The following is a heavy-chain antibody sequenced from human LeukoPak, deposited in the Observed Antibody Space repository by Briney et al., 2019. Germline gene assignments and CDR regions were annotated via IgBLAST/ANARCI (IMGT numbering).Heavy chain of an antibody. CDR2: ISYDGSNK. Sequence: PGRSLRLSCAASGFXFSSYGIHWVRQAPGKGLEWVAVISYDGSNKYYADSVKGRFTISRDNSKNTLYLQMNSLRAEDTAVYYCAKEGYYYGSGSYSYFDYWGQGTLVTVSS. D-gene: IGHD3-10*01. V-gene: IGHV3-30*18. CDR3: AKEGYYYGSGSYSYFDY. CDR1: GFXFSSYG. J-gene: IGHJ4*02.